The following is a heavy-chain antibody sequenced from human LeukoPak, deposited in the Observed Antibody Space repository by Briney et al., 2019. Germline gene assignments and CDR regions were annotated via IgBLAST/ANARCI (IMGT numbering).Heavy chain of an antibody. V-gene: IGHV3-9*01. Sequence: HPGGSLRLSCAASGFTFDDYAMHWVRQAPGKGLEWVSGISWNSGSIGYADSVKGRFTISRDNAKNSLYLQMNSLRAEDTALYYCAKGKFHLRPGDAFDIWGRGTMVTVSS. CDR1: GFTFDDYA. J-gene: IGHJ3*02. CDR3: AKGKFHLRPGDAFDI. D-gene: IGHD5/OR15-5a*01. CDR2: ISWNSGSI.